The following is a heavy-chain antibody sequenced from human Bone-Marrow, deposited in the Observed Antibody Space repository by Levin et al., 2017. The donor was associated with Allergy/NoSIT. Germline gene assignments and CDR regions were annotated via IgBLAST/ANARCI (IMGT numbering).Heavy chain of an antibody. J-gene: IGHJ4*02. CDR2: VWSDGRNK. V-gene: IGHV3-30*02. CDR1: GFTFRTYG. Sequence: GESLKISCAASGFTFRTYGMQWVRQAPGKGLEWVANVWSDGRNKYYADSVKGRVTISRDNSENTLFLQMNSLRAEDTAVYYCAKGDSSRGGYFNYWGRGTLVTVSS. CDR3: AKGDSSRGGYFNY. D-gene: IGHD6-13*01.